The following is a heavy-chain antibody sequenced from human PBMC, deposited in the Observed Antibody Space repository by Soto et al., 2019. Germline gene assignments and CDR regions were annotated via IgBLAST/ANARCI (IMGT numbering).Heavy chain of an antibody. J-gene: IGHJ6*02. CDR3: ARGLNYYGSGSYYNAAYYYYGMDV. CDR1: GGSISSGGYS. V-gene: IGHV4-30-2*01. D-gene: IGHD3-10*01. CDR2: IYHSGST. Sequence: SETLSLTCAVSGGSISSGGYSWSWIRQPPGKGLEWIGYIYHSGSTYYNPSLKSRVTISVDRSKNQFSLKLSSVTAADTAVYYCARGLNYYGSGSYYNAAYYYYGMDVWGQGTTVTVSS.